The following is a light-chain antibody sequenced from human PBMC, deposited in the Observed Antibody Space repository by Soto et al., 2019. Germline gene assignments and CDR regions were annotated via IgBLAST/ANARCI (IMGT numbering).Light chain of an antibody. J-gene: IGLJ2*01. V-gene: IGLV2-14*01. CDR1: SSDVGFYNY. CDR2: EVR. Sequence: QSVLTQPASVSGSPGQSIAISCTGSSSDVGFYNYVSWYQQHPGKAPKLMIYEVRNRPSGVSDRFSGSKSGKTASLTIFGLQAEDEADYYCSSYTTSTTQVFGGGTKLTVL. CDR3: SSYTTSTTQV.